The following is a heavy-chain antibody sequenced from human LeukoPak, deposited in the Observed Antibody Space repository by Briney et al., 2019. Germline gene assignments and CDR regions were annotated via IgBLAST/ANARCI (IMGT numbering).Heavy chain of an antibody. Sequence: GGSLRLSCAASGFTFSDYFMSWIRQAPGKGLEWVSYISSSGSTIYYADSVKGRFTISRDNAKNSLYLQMNSLRAEDTAVYYCARENSYYYYGMDVWGQGTTVTVSS. CDR2: ISSSGSTI. CDR3: ARENSYYYYGMDV. V-gene: IGHV3-11*01. J-gene: IGHJ6*02. D-gene: IGHD1/OR15-1a*01. CDR1: GFTFSDYF.